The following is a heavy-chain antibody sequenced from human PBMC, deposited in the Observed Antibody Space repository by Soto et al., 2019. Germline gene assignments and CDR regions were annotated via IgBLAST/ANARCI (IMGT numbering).Heavy chain of an antibody. CDR2: ISTTSSSI. D-gene: IGHD4-17*01. CDR1: GFTFRSYS. V-gene: IGHV3-21*01. J-gene: IGHJ3*02. Sequence: EVQLVESGGGLVKPGGSLRLSCEASGFTFRSYSMNWVRQAPGKGLEWVSSISTTSSSIYYGDSVKGRFTISRDNAKNSMFLQMNSLRAEDTAIYYCAREGDDYGDYKRAFDIWGQGTTVTVSS. CDR3: AREGDDYGDYKRAFDI.